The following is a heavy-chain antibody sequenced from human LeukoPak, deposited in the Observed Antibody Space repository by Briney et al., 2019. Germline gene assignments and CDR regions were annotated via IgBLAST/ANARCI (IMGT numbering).Heavy chain of an antibody. Sequence: SVKVSCKASGGTFSSYAISWVRQAPGQGLEWRGRIIPILGIANYAQKFQGRVTITADKSTSTAYMELSSLRSEDTAVYYCASGSAGTHYWGQGTLVTVSS. J-gene: IGHJ4*02. CDR3: ASGSAGTHY. CDR2: IIPILGIA. CDR1: GGTFSSYA. D-gene: IGHD6-13*01. V-gene: IGHV1-69*04.